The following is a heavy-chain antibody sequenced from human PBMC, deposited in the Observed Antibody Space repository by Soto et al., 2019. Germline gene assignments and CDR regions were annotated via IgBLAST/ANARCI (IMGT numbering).Heavy chain of an antibody. CDR3: ARGGGFFDY. CDR1: GFTFSSYV. Sequence: EVQLVESGGGLVQPGGSLRLSCAASGFTFSSYVINWLRQAPGKGLEWVSYISISSSTRYYADSVRGRFTISSDNAKNSLYLQMNSLRDEDTAVYYCARGGGFFDYWGQGTLVTVSS. CDR2: ISISSSTR. D-gene: IGHD3-10*01. J-gene: IGHJ4*02. V-gene: IGHV3-48*02.